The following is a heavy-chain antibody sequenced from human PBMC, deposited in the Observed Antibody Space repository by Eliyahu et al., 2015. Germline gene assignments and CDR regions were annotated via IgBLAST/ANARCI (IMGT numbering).Heavy chain of an antibody. CDR1: GFTFHFYS. J-gene: IGHJ4*02. V-gene: IGHV3-21*01. CDR3: VRGSWGSYNPEYLDS. D-gene: IGHD3-16*01. CDR2: XSSDGSYR. Sequence: EVQLVESGGGLVKPGGSLXLSCTTXGFTFHFYSMNWXRQPPGKGLEWXSSXSSDGSYRHYGDSVGGRFTVSRDNSNYSLFLHMNSLKAEDTAVYYCVRGSWGSYNPEYLDSWSQGTLVTVSS.